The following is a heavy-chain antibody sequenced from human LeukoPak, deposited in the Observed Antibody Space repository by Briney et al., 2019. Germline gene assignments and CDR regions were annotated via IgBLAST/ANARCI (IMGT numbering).Heavy chain of an antibody. J-gene: IGHJ4*02. D-gene: IGHD3-9*01. CDR1: GFTFSNYA. CDR2: ISDSGGST. CDR3: AVGGGYFDLALVDY. V-gene: IGHV3-23*01. Sequence: GGSLRLSCAASGFTFSNYAMSWVRQTPGKGLEWVSTISDSGGSTYYGDSVKGRFTISRDNSKNTLYLQMNSLRAEDTAVYYCAVGGGYFDLALVDYWGQGTLVTVSS.